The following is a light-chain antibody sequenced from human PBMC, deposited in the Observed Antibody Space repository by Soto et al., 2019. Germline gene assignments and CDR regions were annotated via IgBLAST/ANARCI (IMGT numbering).Light chain of an antibody. V-gene: IGLV6-57*04. CDR2: KDN. Sequence: FMLTQPHSVSESPGKTVTISCTHSSGSIASNYVQWYQQRPGSAPTTVIYKDNQRPSGVPDRFSGSIDSSSNSASLTISGLKTEDEADYYCQSYDGNNVLFGGRTKLTVL. CDR1: SGSIASNY. CDR3: QSYDGNNVL. J-gene: IGLJ2*01.